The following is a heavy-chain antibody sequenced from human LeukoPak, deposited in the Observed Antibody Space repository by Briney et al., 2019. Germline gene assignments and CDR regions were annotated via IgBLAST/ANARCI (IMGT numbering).Heavy chain of an antibody. CDR3: ARAAYDNNGYLTL. J-gene: IGHJ4*02. D-gene: IGHD3-22*01. CDR2: ISYDGSNK. CDR1: GFTFSSYA. Sequence: GGSLRLSCAASGFTFSSYAMHWVRQAPGKGLEWVVVISYDGSNKYYADSVKGRFTISRDDSKNTLSLQMNSLRAEDTAVYYCARAAYDNNGYLTLWGQGTLVTVSS. V-gene: IGHV3-30-3*01.